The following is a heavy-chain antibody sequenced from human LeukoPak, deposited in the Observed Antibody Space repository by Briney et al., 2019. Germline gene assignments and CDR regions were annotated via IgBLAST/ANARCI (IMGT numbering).Heavy chain of an antibody. V-gene: IGHV4-34*01. J-gene: IGHJ4*02. D-gene: IGHD3-3*01. CDR3: ARGATGFWSGSNDY. CDR2: INHSGST. Sequence: SETLSLTCAVYGGSFSGYYWSWIRQPPGKGLEWIGEINHSGSTNYNPSLKSRVTISVDTSKNQFSLKLSSVTAADTAVYYCARGATGFWSGSNDYWGQGTLVTASS. CDR1: GGSFSGYY.